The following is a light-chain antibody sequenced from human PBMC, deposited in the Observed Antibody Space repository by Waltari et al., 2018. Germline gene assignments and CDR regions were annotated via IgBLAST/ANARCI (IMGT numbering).Light chain of an antibody. J-gene: IGLJ2*01. CDR1: SSDVGSSNL. CDR2: EGS. Sequence: QSALTQPAPVSGSPGQPITVTCTGTSSDVGSSNLVSWYQPHPGKAPKLMIYEGSKRPSGVSNRFSGSKSGNTASLTISGLQAEDEADYYCCSYAGSSTLLFGGGTKVTVL. V-gene: IGLV2-23*01. CDR3: CSYAGSSTLL.